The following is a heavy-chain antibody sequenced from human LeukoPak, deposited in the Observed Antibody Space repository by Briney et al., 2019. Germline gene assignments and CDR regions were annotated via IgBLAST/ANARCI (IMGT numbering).Heavy chain of an antibody. J-gene: IGHJ5*02. CDR3: ARDPDPLYFNWFDP. CDR2: IYYNGST. V-gene: IGHV4-30-4*01. Sequence: PSETLSLTCTVSGGSISSGDYYWSWIRQPPGKGLEWIGYIYYNGSTYYNPSLKSRVTISVDTSKNQFSLKLSSVTAADTAVYNCARDPDPLYFNWFDPWGQGTLVTVSS. D-gene: IGHD2-8*01. CDR1: GGSISSGDYY.